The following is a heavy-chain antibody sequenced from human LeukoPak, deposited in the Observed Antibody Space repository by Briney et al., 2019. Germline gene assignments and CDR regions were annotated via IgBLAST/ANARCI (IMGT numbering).Heavy chain of an antibody. Sequence: PSETLSLTCIVSGGSISTRSYYWGWLRQPPGKGPEWIGSMFYSGSTYYNPSLKTRVTISVDTSKNQFSLKLSSVTAADTAVYYCGRNSIAVAGTSWFDPWGQGTLVTVSS. D-gene: IGHD6-13*01. CDR3: GRNSIAVAGTSWFDP. J-gene: IGHJ5*02. V-gene: IGHV4-39*01. CDR1: GGSISTRSYY. CDR2: MFYSGST.